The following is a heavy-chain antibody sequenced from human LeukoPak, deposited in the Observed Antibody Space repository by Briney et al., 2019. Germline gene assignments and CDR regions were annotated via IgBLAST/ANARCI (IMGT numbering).Heavy chain of an antibody. J-gene: IGHJ4*02. CDR2: IYYSGST. CDR1: GGSVSSGSYY. D-gene: IGHD7-27*01. Sequence: SETLSLTCTVSGGSVSSGSYYWSWIRQPPGKGLEWIGYIYYSGSTNYNPSLKSRVTISVDTSKNQFSLKLSSVTAADTAVYYCAREGRMRNWELDYWGQGTLVTVSS. CDR3: AREGRMRNWELDY. V-gene: IGHV4-61*01.